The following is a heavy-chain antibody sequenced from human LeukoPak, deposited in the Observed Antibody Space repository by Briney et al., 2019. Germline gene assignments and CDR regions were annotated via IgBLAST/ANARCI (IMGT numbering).Heavy chain of an antibody. V-gene: IGHV3-21*01. CDR1: GFTFSSYS. CDR3: ARGPGIAATDY. D-gene: IGHD6-13*01. Sequence: GGSLRLSCAASGFTFSSYSMNWVRQAPGKGLEWVSSISSSSSYIYYADSVKGRFAISRDNAKNSLYLQMNSLRAEDTAVYYCARGPGIAATDYWGQGTQVTVSS. J-gene: IGHJ4*02. CDR2: ISSSSSYI.